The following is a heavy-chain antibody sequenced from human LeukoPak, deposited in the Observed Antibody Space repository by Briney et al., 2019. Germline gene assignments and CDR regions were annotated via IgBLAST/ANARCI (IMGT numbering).Heavy chain of an antibody. CDR1: GFTFSSYA. Sequence: GGSPRLSCAASGFTFSSYAMSWVRQAPGKGLEWVSAISGSGGSTYYADSVKGRFTISRDNSKNTLYLQMNSLRAEDTAVYYCAKDMSYSGSYSVYWGQGTLVTVSS. D-gene: IGHD1-26*01. V-gene: IGHV3-23*01. J-gene: IGHJ4*02. CDR3: AKDMSYSGSYSVY. CDR2: ISGSGGST.